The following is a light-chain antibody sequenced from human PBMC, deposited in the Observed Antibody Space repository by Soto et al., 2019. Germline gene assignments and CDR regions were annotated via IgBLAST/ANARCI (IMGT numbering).Light chain of an antibody. V-gene: IGKV3D-15*01. CDR1: ETVSSY. Sequence: DIVLTQSPVTLSLSPGDRATLSCRASETVSSYLLWYQQKPGQDPRLLIYDASERATGIPARFSGSGSGTEFTLTIFSLQSEDFAVYYCQQYNNWPITFGQGTRLEIK. CDR3: QQYNNWPIT. J-gene: IGKJ5*01. CDR2: DAS.